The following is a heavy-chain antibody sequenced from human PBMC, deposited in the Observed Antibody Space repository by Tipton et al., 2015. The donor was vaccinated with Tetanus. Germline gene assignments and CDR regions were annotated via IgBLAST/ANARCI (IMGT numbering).Heavy chain of an antibody. V-gene: IGHV3-7*03. J-gene: IGHJ6*03. D-gene: IGHD6-19*01. Sequence: SLRLSCAAYGFSVANHWMSWVRQAPGKGMEWVATIREDGGETKYVDSVKGRFTIYRDNAKNSFYLQMNSLRFEDTAVYYCARDRGEQWTNFYYMDVWGKGRMVIVSS. CDR3: ARDRGEQWTNFYYMDV. CDR2: IREDGGET. CDR1: GFSVANHW.